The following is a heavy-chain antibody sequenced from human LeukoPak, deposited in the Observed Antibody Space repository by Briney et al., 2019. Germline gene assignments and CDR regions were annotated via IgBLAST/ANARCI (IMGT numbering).Heavy chain of an antibody. CDR2: ISAYNGNT. V-gene: IGHV1-18*01. CDR3: ARANSMVRGENWFDP. Sequence: ASVKVSCKASGYTFTSYGISWVRQAPGQGLEWMGWISAYNGNTNYAQKLQGRVTMTTDTSTSTAYMELSRLRSDDTAVYYCARANSMVRGENWFDPWGQGTLVTVSS. J-gene: IGHJ5*02. CDR1: GYTFTSYG. D-gene: IGHD3-10*01.